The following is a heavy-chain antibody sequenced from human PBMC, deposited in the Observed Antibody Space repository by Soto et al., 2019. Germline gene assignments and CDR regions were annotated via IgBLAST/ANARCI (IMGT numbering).Heavy chain of an antibody. J-gene: IGHJ5*02. V-gene: IGHV4-39*01. CDR3: ARDYYDSSAQGLFDP. D-gene: IGHD3-22*01. Sequence: AGSTRPSSYFWCRLRQPPWKGLEWIGSIYYSGSTYYNPSLKSRVTISVDTSKNQFSLKLSSVTAADTAVYYCARDYYDSSAQGLFDPWGQGTLVT. CDR2: IYYSGST. CDR1: AGSTRPSSYF.